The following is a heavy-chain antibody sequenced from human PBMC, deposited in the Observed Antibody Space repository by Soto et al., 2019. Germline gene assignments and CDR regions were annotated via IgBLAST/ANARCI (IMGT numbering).Heavy chain of an antibody. CDR1: GYTFTSYA. Sequence: ASVKVSCKASGYTFTSYAMHWVRQAPGQRLEWMGWINAGNGNTKYSQKFQGRVTITRDTSASTAYMELSSLRSEDTAVYYCARGGLRFLEWRIYYYYGMDVWGQGTTVTVSS. CDR3: ARGGLRFLEWRIYYYYGMDV. V-gene: IGHV1-3*01. D-gene: IGHD3-3*01. J-gene: IGHJ6*02. CDR2: INAGNGNT.